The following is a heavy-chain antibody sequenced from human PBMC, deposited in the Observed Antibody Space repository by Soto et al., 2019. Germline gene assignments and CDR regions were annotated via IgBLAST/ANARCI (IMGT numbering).Heavy chain of an antibody. J-gene: IGHJ4*02. CDR3: ARDLASYPHDY. CDR2: ISYDGSNK. CDR1: GFTFSSYA. D-gene: IGHD1-26*01. V-gene: IGHV3-30-3*01. Sequence: QSGGSLRLSCAASGFTFSSYAMHWVRQAPGKGLEWVAVISYDGSNKYYADSVKGRFTISRDNSKNTLNLQMNSLRAEDTAVYYCARDLASYPHDYWGQGTLVTVSS.